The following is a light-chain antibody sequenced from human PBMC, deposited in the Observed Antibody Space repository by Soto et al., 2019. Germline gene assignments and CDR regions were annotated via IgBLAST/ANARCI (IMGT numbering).Light chain of an antibody. J-gene: IGKJ5*01. V-gene: IGKV1-27*01. CDR1: QGISNY. CDR3: QRCDNARRIT. CDR2: AAS. Sequence: DIQMTQSPSSLSASVGDRVTITCRASQGISNYLAWYQQKPGKVPKLLIYAASTLQSGVPSRFSGSGSGTDFTLTIRSLQTEDVATYYCQRCDNARRITFGQGTRLENK.